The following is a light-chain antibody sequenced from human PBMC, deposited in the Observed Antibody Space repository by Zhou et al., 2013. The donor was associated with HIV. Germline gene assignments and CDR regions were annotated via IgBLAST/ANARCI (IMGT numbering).Light chain of an antibody. Sequence: DIVMTQSPLSLPVTPGEPASISCRSSQSLLHSNGYNYLDWYLQKPGQSPQLLIYLGSNRASGVPDRFSGTGSGTYFTLEISRVEAEDVGVYYCMQTLQTPRTFGQGTQLEIK. CDR3: MQTLQTPRT. CDR1: QSLLHSNGYNY. V-gene: IGKV2-28*01. J-gene: IGKJ2*01. CDR2: LGS.